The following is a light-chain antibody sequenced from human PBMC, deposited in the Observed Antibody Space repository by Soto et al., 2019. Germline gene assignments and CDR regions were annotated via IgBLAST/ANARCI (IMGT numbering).Light chain of an antibody. CDR3: AVWDDSLDGWV. Sequence: QSVLTQPPSASGTPGQRVTISCSGSSSNIGRHVVYWYQQLAGTAPKLLMYNNNQRPSGVPDRFSGSKSGTSASLAISGLQSEDEADYYCAVWDDSLDGWVFGGGTKLTVL. J-gene: IGLJ3*02. V-gene: IGLV1-44*01. CDR2: NNN. CDR1: SSNIGRHV.